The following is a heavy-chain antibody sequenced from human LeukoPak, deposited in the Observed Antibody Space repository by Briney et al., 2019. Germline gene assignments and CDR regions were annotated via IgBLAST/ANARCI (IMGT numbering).Heavy chain of an antibody. CDR1: GFTFSSYS. D-gene: IGHD3-22*01. CDR3: ARDRDYYDSSGLNWFDP. V-gene: IGHV3-21*01. CDR2: ISSSSSYI. J-gene: IGHJ5*02. Sequence: GGSLRLSCAASGFTFSSYSMNWARQAPGKGLEWVSSISSSSSYIYYADSVKGRFTISRDNAKNSLYLQMNSLRAEDTAVYYCARDRDYYDSSGLNWFDPWGQGTLVTVSS.